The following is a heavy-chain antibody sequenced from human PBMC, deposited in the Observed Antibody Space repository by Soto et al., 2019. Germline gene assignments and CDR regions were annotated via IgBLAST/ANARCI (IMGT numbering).Heavy chain of an antibody. CDR3: AKDDKFLLRGAFDI. Sequence: GGSLRLSCAASGFTFSSYAMSWVRQAPGKGLEWDSAISGSGGSTCYADSVKGRFTISRDNSKNTLYLQMNSLRAEDTAVYYCAKDDKFLLRGAFDIWGQGTMVTVSS. D-gene: IGHD4-17*01. CDR2: ISGSGGST. J-gene: IGHJ3*02. CDR1: GFTFSSYA. V-gene: IGHV3-23*01.